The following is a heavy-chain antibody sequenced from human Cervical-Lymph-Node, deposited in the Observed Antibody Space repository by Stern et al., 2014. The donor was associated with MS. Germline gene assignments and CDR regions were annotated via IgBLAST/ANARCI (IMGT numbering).Heavy chain of an antibody. CDR3: AKASVHGGYVVGFDY. J-gene: IGHJ4*02. Sequence: EVQLVESGGGFVQPDRSLRLSCAVSGFVFDDYALHWVRQAPGKGLEWVAGISWSGSTIAYADAVKGRFTISRDNAKKSLDLHMNSLRTDDTALYYCAKASVHGGYVVGFDYWGQGTLVTVSS. D-gene: IGHD5-12*01. CDR1: GFVFDDYA. CDR2: ISWSGSTI. V-gene: IGHV3-9*01.